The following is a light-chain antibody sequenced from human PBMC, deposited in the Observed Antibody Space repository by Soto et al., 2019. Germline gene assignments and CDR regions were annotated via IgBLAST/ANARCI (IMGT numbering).Light chain of an antibody. CDR3: QQNRRAVCT. Sequence: EIVLTQSPATLSLSPGESVTISCRASQRGSSSYLAWYQQKPGQAPRLLIYGASSRATGIADIFSRSGSGTDMPLTISRLEIKDFAAYYCQQNRRAVCTYGQEMKVE. CDR2: GAS. V-gene: IGKV3-20*01. J-gene: IGKJ1*01. CDR1: QRGSSSY.